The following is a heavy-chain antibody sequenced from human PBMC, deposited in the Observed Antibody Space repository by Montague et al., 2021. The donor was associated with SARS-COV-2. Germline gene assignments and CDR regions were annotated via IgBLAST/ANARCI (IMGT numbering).Heavy chain of an antibody. D-gene: IGHD6-13*01. CDR3: AHRPSIAAAGTFRFDP. Sequence: PALVKPTQTLTLTCTFSGFSLSTSGVGVGWIRQPPRKALEWLALIYWDDDKRYSPSLKSRLTITKDTSKNQVVLTMTNMDPVDTATYYCAHRPSIAAAGTFRFDPWGQGTLVTVSS. CDR2: IYWDDDK. CDR1: GFSLSTSGVG. J-gene: IGHJ5*02. V-gene: IGHV2-5*02.